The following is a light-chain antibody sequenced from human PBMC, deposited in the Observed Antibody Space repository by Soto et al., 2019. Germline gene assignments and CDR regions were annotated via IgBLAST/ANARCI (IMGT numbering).Light chain of an antibody. V-gene: IGLV2-11*01. CDR1: SSDAGGYNY. CDR3: CSYAGSPKYV. CDR2: DVS. Sequence: QSALTQPRSVSGSPGQSVTISCTGTSSDAGGYNYVSWYQQHPGKAPKVMIYDVSERPSGVPDRFCGSKSGNTASLTISGLQAEDEADYYCCSYAGSPKYVFGTGTKLTVL. J-gene: IGLJ1*01.